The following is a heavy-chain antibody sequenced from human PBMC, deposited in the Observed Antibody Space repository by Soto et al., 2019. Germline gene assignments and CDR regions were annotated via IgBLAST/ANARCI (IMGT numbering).Heavy chain of an antibody. CDR1: GYNFRTYW. V-gene: IGHV5-51*01. J-gene: IGHJ6*02. D-gene: IGHD1-1*01. CDR3: ARPLKSGWNEDGMDV. CDR2: IYPGDSDT. Sequence: GESLKISCTGSGYNFRTYWIAWVRQMPGKGLEWMGVIYPGDSDTRYNPSFEGQVTISADKSISTAYLQWSSLKASDTAIYYCARPLKSGWNEDGMDVWGQGTTVTVSS.